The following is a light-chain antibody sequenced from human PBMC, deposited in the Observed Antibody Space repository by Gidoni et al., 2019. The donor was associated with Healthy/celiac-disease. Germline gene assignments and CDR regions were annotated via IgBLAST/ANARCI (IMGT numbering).Light chain of an antibody. V-gene: IGKV1-5*03. CDR2: KAS. CDR3: QQYNSYLWT. J-gene: IGKJ1*01. Sequence: DIQMTQSPSTLSASVGDRVTITCRASQSISSWLAWYQQKPGKAPKLLIYKASSLESGVPSRFSGSGSGTEFTITISSLQPDDFATYYCQQYNSYLWTFXXXTKVEIK. CDR1: QSISSW.